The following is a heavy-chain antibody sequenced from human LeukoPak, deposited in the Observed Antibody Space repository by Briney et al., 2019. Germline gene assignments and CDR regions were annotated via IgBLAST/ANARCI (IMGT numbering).Heavy chain of an antibody. CDR1: GVSISNYY. D-gene: IGHD1-26*01. CDR2: IYFIGNT. J-gene: IGHJ4*02. Sequence: SETLSLTCAVSGVSISNYYLSWIRQPPGKGLEWIGHIYFIGNTNYNPSLKSRVIISLDTSKNQFSLKLSSVTAADTAVYYCARTLSRWDPFDYWGQGTLVTVSS. CDR3: ARTLSRWDPFDY. V-gene: IGHV4-59*01.